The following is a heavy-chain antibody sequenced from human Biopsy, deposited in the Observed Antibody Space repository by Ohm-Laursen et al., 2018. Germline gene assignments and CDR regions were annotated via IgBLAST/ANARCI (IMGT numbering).Heavy chain of an antibody. V-gene: IGHV3-7*01. CDR3: ASAHQYCSATTCNGGSDF. D-gene: IGHD2-15*01. J-gene: IGHJ4*02. CDR2: INQDGSEK. CDR1: GFPFSTYW. Sequence: SLRLSCAASGFPFSTYWMTWVRQAPGKGLEWAANINQDGSEKYYVDSVKGRFTISRDNAKDSLDLQMSRLRVEDTALYYCASAHQYCSATTCNGGSDFWGQGTLVTVSS.